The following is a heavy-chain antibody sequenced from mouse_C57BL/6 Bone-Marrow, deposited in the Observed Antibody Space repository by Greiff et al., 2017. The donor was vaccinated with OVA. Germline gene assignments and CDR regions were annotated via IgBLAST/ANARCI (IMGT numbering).Heavy chain of an antibody. CDR1: GYTFTSYW. Sequence: VQLQQPGAELVMPGASVKLSCKASGYTFTSYWMHWVKQRPGQGLEWIGEIDPSDSYPNYNQKFKGKSTLTVDKSSSTAYMQLSRLTSEDSSVYYCAREDYGSRYYFDYWGQGTTLTVSS. V-gene: IGHV1-69*01. CDR2: IDPSDSYP. D-gene: IGHD1-1*01. CDR3: AREDYGSRYYFDY. J-gene: IGHJ2*01.